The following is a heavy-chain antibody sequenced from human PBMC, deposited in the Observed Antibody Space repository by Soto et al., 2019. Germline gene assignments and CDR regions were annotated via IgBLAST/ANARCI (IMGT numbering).Heavy chain of an antibody. Sequence: SETLSLTCTVSGGSISSSSYYWGWIRQPPGKGLEWIGSIYYSGSTYYNPSLKSRVTISVDTSKNQFSLKLSSVTAADTAVYYCARSEGYSIGHYYYYGMDVWGQGTTVT. J-gene: IGHJ6*02. CDR2: IYYSGST. D-gene: IGHD2-15*01. CDR3: ARSEGYSIGHYYYYGMDV. CDR1: GGSISSSSYY. V-gene: IGHV4-39*01.